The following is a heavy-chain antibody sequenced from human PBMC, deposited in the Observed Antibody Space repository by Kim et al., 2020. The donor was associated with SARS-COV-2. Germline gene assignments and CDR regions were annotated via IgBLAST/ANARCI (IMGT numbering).Heavy chain of an antibody. Sequence: SETLSLTCTVSGGSISSSSYYWGWIRQPPGKGLEWIGSIYYSGSTYYNPSLKSRVTISVDTSKNQFSLKLSSVTAADTAVYYCARHGRGEGGGDAFDIWG. J-gene: IGHJ3*02. CDR2: IYYSGST. V-gene: IGHV4-39*01. CDR3: ARHGRGEGGGDAFDI. CDR1: GGSISSSSYY.